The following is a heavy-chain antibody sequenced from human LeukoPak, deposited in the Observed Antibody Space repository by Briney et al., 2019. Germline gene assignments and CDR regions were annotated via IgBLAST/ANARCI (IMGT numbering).Heavy chain of an antibody. CDR3: ARRSAARPFDY. CDR2: IYYSGNT. CDR1: GGSISTYY. Sequence: KPSETLSLTCNVSGGSISTYYWSWIRQPPGKGLEWIGTIYYSGNTYYNPSLKSRVTISVDTSKHEFSLKVSSVTATDTAVYYCARRSAARPFDYWGQGTLVTVSS. D-gene: IGHD6-6*01. J-gene: IGHJ4*02. V-gene: IGHV4-59*04.